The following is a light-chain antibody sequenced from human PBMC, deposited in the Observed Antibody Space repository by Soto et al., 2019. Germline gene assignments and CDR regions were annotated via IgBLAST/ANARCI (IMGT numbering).Light chain of an antibody. J-gene: IGLJ1*01. Sequence: QSVLTQPXXVSGAPGQRVXISCXXSXXXIGAGYDVHWYQQLPGTAPKLLIYDSSNRPSGVPDRXSGSKSGTSASVAITGLQAEDEADYYCQSYDSSLGDYVFGTGTKLTVL. CDR3: QSYDSSLGDYV. V-gene: IGLV1-40*01. CDR1: XXXIGAGYD. CDR2: DSS.